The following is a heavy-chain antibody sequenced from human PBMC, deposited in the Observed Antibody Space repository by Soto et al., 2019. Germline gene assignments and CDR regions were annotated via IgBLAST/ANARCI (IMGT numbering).Heavy chain of an antibody. J-gene: IGHJ4*02. CDR3: VRDAHGVAPY. V-gene: IGHV4-34*01. CDR1: GGSFSGYY. Sequence: PSETLSLTCAVYGGSFSGYYWSWIRQTPGKGLEWIGEINDSGSTNHNPSLKSRITILVDTPKNQFSLKLSSVTAADTAVYYCVRDAHGVAPYWGQGTLVTVSS. D-gene: IGHD2-15*01. CDR2: INDSGST.